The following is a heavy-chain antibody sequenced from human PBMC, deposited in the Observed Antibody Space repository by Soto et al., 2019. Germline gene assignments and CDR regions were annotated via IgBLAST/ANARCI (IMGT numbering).Heavy chain of an antibody. CDR1: GGYIGSGDYY. CDR3: ASRLMTTGTSPFNY. V-gene: IGHV4-30-4*01. D-gene: IGHD4-17*01. Sequence: SETLSLTCTVSGGYIGSGDYYWSWIRQPPGKGLEWIGSIHYSGSTSYSPSLMSRVTISLDTSKNQFSLKLNSVTAADTALYYCASRLMTTGTSPFNYWGQGTLVTVSS. J-gene: IGHJ4*02. CDR2: IHYSGST.